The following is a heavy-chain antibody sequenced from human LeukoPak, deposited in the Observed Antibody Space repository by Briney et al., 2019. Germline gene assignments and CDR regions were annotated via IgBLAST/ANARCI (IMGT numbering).Heavy chain of an antibody. D-gene: IGHD6-13*01. V-gene: IGHV4-4*07. Sequence: SETLSLTCTVSGGSISSYYWSWIRQPAGKGLEWIGRIYTSGSTNYNPSLKSRVTMSVDTSKNQFSLKLSSVTAADTAVYYCARDIDVAAASYCGMDVWGQGTTVTVSS. CDR3: ARDIDVAAASYCGMDV. CDR2: IYTSGST. J-gene: IGHJ6*02. CDR1: GGSISSYY.